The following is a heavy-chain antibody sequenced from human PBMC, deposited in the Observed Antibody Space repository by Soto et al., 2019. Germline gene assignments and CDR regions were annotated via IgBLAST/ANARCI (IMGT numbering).Heavy chain of an antibody. CDR2: TYYRSKWYN. D-gene: IGHD6-13*01. V-gene: IGHV6-1*01. Sequence: SETLSLTCAISGDSVSSNSAAWNWIRQSPSRGLEWLGRTYYRSKWYNDYAVSVKSRITINPDTSKNQFSLQLNSVTPEDTAVYYCARDAGSSWYPYYYGMDVWGQGTTVTVSS. CDR3: ARDAGSSWYPYYYGMDV. CDR1: GDSVSSNSAA. J-gene: IGHJ6*02.